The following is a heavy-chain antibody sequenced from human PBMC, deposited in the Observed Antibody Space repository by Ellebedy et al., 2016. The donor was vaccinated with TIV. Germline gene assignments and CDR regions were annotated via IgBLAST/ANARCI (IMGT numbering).Heavy chain of an antibody. V-gene: IGHV4-4*07. Sequence: SETLSLXXSVSGGSISSYYWAWVRQSAGKGLEWIGRIYTGGSTNYNPSLQSRVTISVDTSNNQFSVTLNSVTAADTAVYYCAKSGTTGSYYYYMDLWGKGTTVTVSS. D-gene: IGHD1-1*01. CDR3: AKSGTTGSYYYYMDL. J-gene: IGHJ6*03. CDR1: GGSISSYY. CDR2: IYTGGST.